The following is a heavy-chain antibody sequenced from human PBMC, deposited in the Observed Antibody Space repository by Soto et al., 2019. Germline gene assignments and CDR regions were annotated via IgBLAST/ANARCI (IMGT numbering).Heavy chain of an antibody. V-gene: IGHV3-21*01. D-gene: IGHD4-4*01. CDR2: ISSSSSYI. CDR3: ARVGGLNTVMREDYYYGMDV. J-gene: IGHJ6*02. CDR1: GFTFSSYS. Sequence: GGSLRLSCAASGFTFSSYSMNWVRQAPGKGLEWVSSISSSSSYIYYADSVKGRFTISRDNAKNSLYLQMNSLRAEDTAVYYCARVGGLNTVMREDYYYGMDVWGQGTTVTVSS.